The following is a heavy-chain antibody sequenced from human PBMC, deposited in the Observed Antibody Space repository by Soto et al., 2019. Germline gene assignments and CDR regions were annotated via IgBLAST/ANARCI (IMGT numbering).Heavy chain of an antibody. CDR1: GCTLSDYW. CDR3: ARFASGKSAST. D-gene: IGHD5-12*01. J-gene: IGHJ5*02. V-gene: IGHV3-7*05. Sequence: EVQVVESGGGLVQPGGSLRLSCAGSGCTLSDYWMSWARQAPGKGLEWVANIKYDGSEEYYVDSVRGRFTISRDNAMNSLHLQMNSLRADDTAVYYCARFASGKSASTWGQGTLVTVSS. CDR2: IKYDGSEE.